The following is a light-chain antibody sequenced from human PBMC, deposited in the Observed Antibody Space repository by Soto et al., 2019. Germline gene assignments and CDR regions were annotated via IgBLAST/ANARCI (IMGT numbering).Light chain of an antibody. J-gene: IGLJ1*01. CDR3: SSYTSSSTYV. CDR1: SSDVGGYNY. Sequence: QSVLTQPASVSGSPGQSSTISCTGTSSDVGGYNYVSWYQQHPGKAPKLMIYEVSNRPSGVSNRFSGSKSGNTASLTISGLQAEDAADYYCSSYTSSSTYVFGTGTKVTVL. CDR2: EVS. V-gene: IGLV2-14*01.